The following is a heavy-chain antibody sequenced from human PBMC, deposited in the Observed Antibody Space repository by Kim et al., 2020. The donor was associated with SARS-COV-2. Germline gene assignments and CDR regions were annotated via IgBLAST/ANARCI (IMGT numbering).Heavy chain of an antibody. D-gene: IGHD5-12*01. J-gene: IGHJ4*02. CDR1: GFTFSSYG. CDR2: ISYDGSNK. CDR3: AKGDGYRRAFDY. V-gene: IGHV3-30*18. Sequence: GGSLRLSCAASGFTFSSYGMHWVRQAPGKGLEWVAVISYDGSNKYYADSVKGRFTISRDNSKNTLYLQMNSLRAEDTAVYYCAKGDGYRRAFDYWGQGTL.